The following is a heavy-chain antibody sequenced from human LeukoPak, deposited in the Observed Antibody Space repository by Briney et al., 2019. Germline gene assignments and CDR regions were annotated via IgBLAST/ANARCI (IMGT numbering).Heavy chain of an antibody. V-gene: IGHV3-66*01. CDR1: EFSVGSNY. D-gene: IGHD3-10*01. CDR2: IYSGGST. CDR3: ARGSRWHYGSGRKGAFDI. Sequence: GGSLRLSCAASEFSVGSNYMTWVRQAPGKGLEWVSLIYSGGSTYYADSVKGRFTISRDNSKNTLYLQMNSLRAEDTAVYYCARGSRWHYGSGRKGAFDIWGQGTMVTVSS. J-gene: IGHJ3*02.